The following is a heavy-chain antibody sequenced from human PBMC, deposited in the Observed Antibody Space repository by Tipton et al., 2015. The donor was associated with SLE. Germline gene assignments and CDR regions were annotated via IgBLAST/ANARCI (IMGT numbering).Heavy chain of an antibody. CDR3: ARSGPSWGYYYYMDV. CDR1: GGSMRNYY. Sequence: TLSLTCTVSGGSMRNYYWSWIRQPPGKGLEWIGYIYHTGSTHYNPSLKSRLTISVDTSKHHFSLKVNSVTAADTAVYYCARSGPSWGYYYYMDVWGKGTTVTVSS. D-gene: IGHD7-27*01. J-gene: IGHJ6*03. CDR2: IYHTGST. V-gene: IGHV4-4*09.